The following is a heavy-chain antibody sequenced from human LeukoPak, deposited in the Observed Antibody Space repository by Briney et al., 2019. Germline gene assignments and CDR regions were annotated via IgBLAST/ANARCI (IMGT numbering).Heavy chain of an antibody. CDR2: IIPILGIA. CDR3: ARGLVPAAISPDY. J-gene: IGHJ4*02. CDR1: GGTFSSYT. D-gene: IGHD2-2*02. Sequence: SVKVSCKASGGTFSSYTISWVRQAPGQGLELMGRIIPILGIANYAQKFQGRVTITADKSTSTAYMELSSLRSEDTAVYYCARGLVPAAISPDYWGQGTLVTVSS. V-gene: IGHV1-69*02.